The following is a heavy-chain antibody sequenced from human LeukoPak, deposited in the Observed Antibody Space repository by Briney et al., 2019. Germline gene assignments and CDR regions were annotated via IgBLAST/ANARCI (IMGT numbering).Heavy chain of an antibody. Sequence: PGGSLRLSCAASGFSFGTYGMTWVRQAPGKGLEWVSAISGSGGSTYYADSVKGRFTISRDNSKNTLYLQMNSLRAEDTAVYYCAKDPYPYYDFWSGYSFQHWGQGTLVTVSS. CDR2: ISGSGGST. CDR3: AKDPYPYYDFWSGYSFQH. D-gene: IGHD3-3*01. CDR1: GFSFGTYG. V-gene: IGHV3-23*01. J-gene: IGHJ1*01.